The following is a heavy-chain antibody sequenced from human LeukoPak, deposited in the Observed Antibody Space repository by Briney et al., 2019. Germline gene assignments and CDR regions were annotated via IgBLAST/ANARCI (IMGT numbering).Heavy chain of an antibody. Sequence: GGSLRLSCAASGFTFSSYEMNWVRQAPGKGLDWVSYISSSGSAIYYADSVKGRFTISRDNAKNSLYLQMNSLRAEDTAVYYCARARRDCSGGSCYPDYNWFDPWGQGTLVTVSS. V-gene: IGHV3-48*03. CDR3: ARARRDCSGGSCYPDYNWFDP. CDR2: ISSSGSAI. CDR1: GFTFSSYE. D-gene: IGHD2-15*01. J-gene: IGHJ5*02.